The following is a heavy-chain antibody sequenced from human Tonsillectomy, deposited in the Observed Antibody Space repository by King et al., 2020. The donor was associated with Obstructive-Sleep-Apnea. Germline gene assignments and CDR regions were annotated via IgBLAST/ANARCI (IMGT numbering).Heavy chain of an antibody. CDR3: ARIGYCSSTSCLNYDY. V-gene: IGHV2-26*01. Sequence: TLKESGPVLVKPTETLTLTCTVSGFSLSNAGMAVSWIRQPPGKALEWLAHIFSNDEKSYSTTLKSRLTISKDTSKSQVVLIMTNMYPVDTATYYCARIGYCSSTSCLNYDYWGQGTLVTVSS. J-gene: IGHJ4*02. CDR1: GFSLSNAGMA. CDR2: IFSNDEK. D-gene: IGHD2-2*01.